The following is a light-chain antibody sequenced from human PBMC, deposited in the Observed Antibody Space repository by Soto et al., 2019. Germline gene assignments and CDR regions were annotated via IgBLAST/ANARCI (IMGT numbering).Light chain of an antibody. CDR1: QSVSTN. CDR2: GSS. Sequence: ETVMTQSPANMSVSPGERATLSCRASQSVSTNLAWYQQKPGQAPRLLIYGSSTAATGIPARFSGSGSGTEFTLTISSLQSEDFAVYYCQQYNNWPYTFGQGTKLEIK. CDR3: QQYNNWPYT. V-gene: IGKV3-15*01. J-gene: IGKJ2*01.